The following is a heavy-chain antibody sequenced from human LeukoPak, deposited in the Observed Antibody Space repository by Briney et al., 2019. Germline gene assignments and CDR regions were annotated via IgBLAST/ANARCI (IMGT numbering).Heavy chain of an antibody. D-gene: IGHD3-22*01. V-gene: IGHV3-30*03. Sequence: GGSLRLSCAASGFTFSSYSMQWVRQTPGKGLEWVGIMSNSGENTFYGEAVKGRFTISRDNSQNTLYLQMNSLRPDDTAVYYCARTGRGYDSSGYFWWGQGTLVTVSS. CDR1: GFTFSSYS. J-gene: IGHJ4*02. CDR3: ARTGRGYDSSGYFW. CDR2: MSNSGENT.